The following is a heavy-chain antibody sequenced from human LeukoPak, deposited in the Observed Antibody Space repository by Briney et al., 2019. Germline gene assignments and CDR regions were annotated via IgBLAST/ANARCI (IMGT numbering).Heavy chain of an antibody. CDR1: GGSISSGSYY. CDR3: ARARYNWNGNWFDP. V-gene: IGHV4-61*02. CDR2: IYTSGST. Sequence: SQTLSLTCTVSGGSISSGSYYWSWIRQPGGKGLEWIGRIYTSGSTNYNPSLKSRVTISVDTSKNQFSLKLSSVTAADTAVYYCARARYNWNGNWFDPWGQGTLVTVSS. J-gene: IGHJ5*02. D-gene: IGHD1-1*01.